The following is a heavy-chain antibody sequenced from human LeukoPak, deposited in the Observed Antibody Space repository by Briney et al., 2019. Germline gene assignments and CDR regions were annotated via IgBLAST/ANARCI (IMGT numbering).Heavy chain of an antibody. Sequence: SGGSLRLSCAASGFTFSSYAMSWVRQAPGKGLECVSGISGSGGTTYYADSVKGRLTISRDNSKNTVYLQMNSLRAEDTAVYYCAKDIEVAGTKFGYWGQGTMVTVSS. D-gene: IGHD6-19*01. CDR2: ISGSGGTT. CDR3: AKDIEVAGTKFGY. J-gene: IGHJ4*02. V-gene: IGHV3-23*01. CDR1: GFTFSSYA.